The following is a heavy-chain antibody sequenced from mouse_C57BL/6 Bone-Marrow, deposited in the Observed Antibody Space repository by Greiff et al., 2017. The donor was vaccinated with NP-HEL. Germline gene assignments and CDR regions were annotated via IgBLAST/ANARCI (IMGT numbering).Heavy chain of an antibody. V-gene: IGHV14-4*01. Sequence: EVKLVESGAELVRPGASVKLSCTASGFNIKDDYMHWVKQRPEQGLEWIGWIDPENGDTEYASKFQGKATITADTSSNTAYLQLSSLTSEDTAVYYCTTAITTVVAREYFDVWGTGTTVTVSS. CDR1: GFNIKDDY. CDR2: IDPENGDT. D-gene: IGHD1-1*01. J-gene: IGHJ1*03. CDR3: TTAITTVVAREYFDV.